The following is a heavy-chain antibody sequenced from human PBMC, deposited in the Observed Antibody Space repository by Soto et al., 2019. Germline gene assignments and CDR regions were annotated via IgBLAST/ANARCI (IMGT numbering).Heavy chain of an antibody. CDR1: EFTFRSYW. CDR3: ATESRITVFGVGRW. CDR2: ISGDGSST. Sequence: EVQLVDSGGGLVQPGGSLRLSCAASEFTFRSYWMHWVRQSPGKGLVWVPRISGDGSSTNYADSVKGRFTISRDNAKNTVYLQIDSLRAEDTAVYYCATESRITVFGVGRWGDQGTLVTVSS. J-gene: IGHJ4*02. V-gene: IGHV3-74*01. D-gene: IGHD3-3*01.